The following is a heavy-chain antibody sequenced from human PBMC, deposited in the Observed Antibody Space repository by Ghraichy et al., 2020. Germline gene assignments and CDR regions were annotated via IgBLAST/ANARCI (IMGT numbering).Heavy chain of an antibody. V-gene: IGHV4-39*01. CDR3: AISIAAAGREPYFDY. Sequence: SQTLSLTCTVSGGSISSSSYYWGWIRQPPGKGLEWIGSIYYSGSTYYNPSLKSRVTISVDTSKNQFSLKLSSVTAADTAVYYCAISIAAAGREPYFDYWGQGTLVTVSS. CDR1: GGSISSSSYY. CDR2: IYYSGST. D-gene: IGHD6-13*01. J-gene: IGHJ4*02.